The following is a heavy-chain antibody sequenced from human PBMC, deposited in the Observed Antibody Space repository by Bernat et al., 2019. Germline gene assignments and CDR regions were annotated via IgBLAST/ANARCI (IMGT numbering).Heavy chain of an antibody. CDR1: GGTFSSYA. Sequence: QVQLVQSGAEVKKPGSSVKVSCKASGGTFSSYAISWVRQAPGQGLEWMGGIIPIFGTANYAQKFQGRVTITADESTSTAYMELSSLRSEDTAVYYCASHIQAAMANYYYYGMDVWGQGTTVTVSS. CDR3: ASHIQAAMANYYYYGMDV. V-gene: IGHV1-69*01. D-gene: IGHD6-25*01. J-gene: IGHJ6*02. CDR2: IIPIFGTA.